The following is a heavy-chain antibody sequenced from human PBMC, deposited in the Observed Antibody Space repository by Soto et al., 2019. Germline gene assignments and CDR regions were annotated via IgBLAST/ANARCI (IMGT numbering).Heavy chain of an antibody. V-gene: IGHV3-21*01. D-gene: IGHD3-3*01. Sequence: PGGSQRLSCAASGFTFSHYNMNSVPHAPGKGLEWVSSITITSDFTYYADTVKGRFTISRDNAKNSLYLHMNSLRAEDTAVYYCARLDLHQAIFGVGLCSYIWGQGTMVTVS. CDR2: ITITSDFT. J-gene: IGHJ3*02. CDR3: ARLDLHQAIFGVGLCSYI. CDR1: GFTFSHYN.